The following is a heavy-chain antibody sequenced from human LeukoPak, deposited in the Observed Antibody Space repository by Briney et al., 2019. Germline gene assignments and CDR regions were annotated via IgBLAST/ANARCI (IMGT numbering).Heavy chain of an antibody. Sequence: PGGSLRLSCAGSGFTVSDAWMSWVRRAPGQGLEWVGRIKNKVDGDTTDYAAPVKGRFTISRDDSKNTLYLQMNSLKTEDTAVYYCTTLSASDYWGQGTLVTVSS. J-gene: IGHJ4*02. CDR1: GFTVSDAW. V-gene: IGHV3-15*01. D-gene: IGHD6-25*01. CDR2: IKNKVDGDTT. CDR3: TTLSASDY.